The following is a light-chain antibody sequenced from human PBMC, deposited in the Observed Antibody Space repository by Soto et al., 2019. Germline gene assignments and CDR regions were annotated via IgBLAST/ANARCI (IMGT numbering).Light chain of an antibody. CDR3: AAWDDSLNGYV. CDR2: SNN. CDR1: SFNIGSNT. V-gene: IGLV1-44*01. Sequence: QPVLTQPPSASGTPGQRVTISCSGSSFNIGSNTVNWYQQLPGTAPKLLIYSNNQRPSGVPDRFSGSKSGTSASLAISGLQSEDEADYYCAAWDDSLNGYVFGTGTKVTVL. J-gene: IGLJ1*01.